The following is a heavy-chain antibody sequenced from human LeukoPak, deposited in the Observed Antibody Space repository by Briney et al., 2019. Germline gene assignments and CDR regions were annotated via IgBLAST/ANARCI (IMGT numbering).Heavy chain of an antibody. CDR2: ISYDGSNK. Sequence: GGSLRLSCAASGFTFSSYAMHWVRQAPGKGLEWVAVISYDGSNKYYADSVKGRFTISRDNSKNTLYLQMNSLRAEDTAVYYCAGGERSSGCQQLVPPGFGYWGQGTLVTVSS. D-gene: IGHD6-13*01. V-gene: IGHV3-30*04. CDR3: AGGERSSGCQQLVPPGFGY. CDR1: GFTFSSYA. J-gene: IGHJ4*02.